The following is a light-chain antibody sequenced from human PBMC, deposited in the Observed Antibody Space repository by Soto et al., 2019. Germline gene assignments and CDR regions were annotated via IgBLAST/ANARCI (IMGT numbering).Light chain of an antibody. CDR3: RQRRDWPRLT. CDR1: QSVSDY. CDR2: DTS. J-gene: IGKJ4*01. Sequence: DIVLTQSPATLSLSPGERATLSCKTSQSVSDYLAWFQQKPGQAPRLLIYDTSNRAPGAPARFSGSGYGTDFPLTISSLEPEDSAVYYCRQRRDWPRLTFGGGTKVEI. V-gene: IGKV3-11*01.